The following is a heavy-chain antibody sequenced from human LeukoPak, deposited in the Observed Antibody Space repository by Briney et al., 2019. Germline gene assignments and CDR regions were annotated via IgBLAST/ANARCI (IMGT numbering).Heavy chain of an antibody. D-gene: IGHD3-3*01. CDR3: AREKDTYYDFWSGPPQQHMDV. CDR1: GYTFTGYY. V-gene: IGHV1-2*02. J-gene: IGHJ6*03. CDR2: INPNSGGT. Sequence: ASVKVSCKASGYTFTGYYMHWVRQAPGQGLEWMGWINPNSGGTNYAQKFQGRVTMTRDTSISTAYMELSRLRCDDTAVYYCAREKDTYYDFWSGPPQQHMDVWGKGTTVTVSS.